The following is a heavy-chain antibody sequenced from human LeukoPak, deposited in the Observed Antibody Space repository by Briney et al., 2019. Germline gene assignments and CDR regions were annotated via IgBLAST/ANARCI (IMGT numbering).Heavy chain of an antibody. V-gene: IGHV3-21*01. J-gene: IGHJ4*02. Sequence: GGSLRLSCAASGFTFSSYSMNWVRQAPGKGLEWVSSISSSSSYIYYADSVKGRFTISRDNAKNSLYLQMNSLRAEDTAVHYCARDGAAAGYYSDYWGQGTLVTVSS. CDR1: GFTFSSYS. CDR2: ISSSSSYI. D-gene: IGHD6-13*01. CDR3: ARDGAAAGYYSDY.